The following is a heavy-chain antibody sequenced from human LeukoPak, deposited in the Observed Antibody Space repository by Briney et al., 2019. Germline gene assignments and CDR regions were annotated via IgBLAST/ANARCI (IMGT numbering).Heavy chain of an antibody. Sequence: SETLSLTYTVSGGSISSGGYYWSWIRQPPGKGLEWIGYIYHSGSTYYNPSLKSRVTISVGRSKNQFSLKLSSVTAADTAVYYCARGPPPDFDCWGQGTLVTVSS. CDR1: GGSISSGGYY. J-gene: IGHJ4*02. CDR3: ARGPPPDFDC. V-gene: IGHV4-30-2*01. CDR2: IYHSGST.